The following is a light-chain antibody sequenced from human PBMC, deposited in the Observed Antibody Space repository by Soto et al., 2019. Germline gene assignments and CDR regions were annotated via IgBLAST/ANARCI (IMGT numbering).Light chain of an antibody. Sequence: EIVLTQSPGTLSLSPGERATLSCRASQSVSSSYLAWYQQKPGQAPRLLIYGASSRATGIPDRFSGSGSGTDFTLTISRLEPEDFAVYYWQQYGSSPPITCGQGTRLEMK. V-gene: IGKV3-20*01. J-gene: IGKJ5*01. CDR2: GAS. CDR1: QSVSSSY. CDR3: QQYGSSPPIT.